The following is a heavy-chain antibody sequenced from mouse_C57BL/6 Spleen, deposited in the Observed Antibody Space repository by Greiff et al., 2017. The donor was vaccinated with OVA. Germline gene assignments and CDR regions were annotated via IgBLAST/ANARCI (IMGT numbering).Heavy chain of an antibody. D-gene: IGHD2-1*01. V-gene: IGHV1-26*01. Sequence: EVQLQQSGPELVKPGASVKISCKASGYTFTDYYMNWVKQSHGKSLEWIGDINPNNGGTSYNQKFKGKATLTVDKSSSTAYMELRSLTSEDSAVYYCARREDYGSHFAYWGQGTLVTVSA. CDR1: GYTFTDYY. CDR2: INPNNGGT. CDR3: ARREDYGSHFAY. J-gene: IGHJ3*01.